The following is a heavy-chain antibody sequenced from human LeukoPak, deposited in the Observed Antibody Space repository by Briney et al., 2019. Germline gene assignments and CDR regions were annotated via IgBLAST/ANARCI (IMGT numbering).Heavy chain of an antibody. CDR3: ARHNASGNFFDF. J-gene: IGHJ4*02. D-gene: IGHD3-10*01. CDR2: IYPADSNS. CDR1: GXXFTNYW. V-gene: IGHV5-51*01. Sequence: GESLKISCKXXGXXFTNYWFGWVRQMPGKGLEWMGIIYPADSNSRYSPSFRGQVTISADKSTSTAYLQWSSLKASDTAMYYCARHNASGNFFDFWGQGTLVTVSS.